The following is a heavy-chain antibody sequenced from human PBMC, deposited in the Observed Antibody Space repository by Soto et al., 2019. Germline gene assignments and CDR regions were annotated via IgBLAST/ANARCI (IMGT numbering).Heavy chain of an antibody. V-gene: IGHV3-21*01. CDR1: GFTFSSYS. D-gene: IGHD3-9*01. CDR2: ISSSSSYI. J-gene: IGHJ4*02. Sequence: GGSLRLSCAASGFTFSSYSMNWVRQAPGKGLEWVSSISSSSSYIYYADSVKGRFTISRDNAKNSLYLQMNSLRAEDTAVYYCARDNPYYDILTGYSNDYWGQGTLVTVSS. CDR3: ARDNPYYDILTGYSNDY.